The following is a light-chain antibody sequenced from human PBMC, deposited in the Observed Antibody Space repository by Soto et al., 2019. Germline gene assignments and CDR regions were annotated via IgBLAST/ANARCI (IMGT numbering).Light chain of an antibody. CDR1: QSVSSSY. CDR3: QQYGSPPWT. CDR2: GAS. J-gene: IGKJ1*01. V-gene: IGKV3-20*01. Sequence: EIVLTQSPGTLSLSPGERATLSCRASQSVSSSYLAWYQQKPGQAPRLLIYGASSRATGTPDRSSGSGSGTNFTLTSSRLEPEDFAVYYCQQYGSPPWTFGQGTKVEIK.